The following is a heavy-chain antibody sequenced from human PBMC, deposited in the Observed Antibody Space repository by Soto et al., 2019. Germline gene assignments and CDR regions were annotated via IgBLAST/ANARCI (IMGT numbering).Heavy chain of an antibody. V-gene: IGHV3-30-3*01. CDR1: GFTFSSYA. Sequence: GGSLRLSCAASGFTFSSYAMHWVRQAPGKGLEWVAVISYDGSNKYYADSVKGRFTISRDNSKNTLYLQMNSLRAEDTAVYYCASETLYCSGGSCYWAGAFDIWGQGTMVT. J-gene: IGHJ3*02. CDR2: ISYDGSNK. D-gene: IGHD2-15*01. CDR3: ASETLYCSGGSCYWAGAFDI.